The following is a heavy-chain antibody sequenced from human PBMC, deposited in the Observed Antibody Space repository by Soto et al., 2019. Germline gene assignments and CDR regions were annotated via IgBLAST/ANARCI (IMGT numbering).Heavy chain of an antibody. Sequence: SETLSLTCTVSDGSVSSGSYYWTWIRQPPGKGLEGIGYIYSSGSTLYNPSLKSRVIISIDTSMNQFSLKLSSVTAADTAVYYCARDSLALFDSWGQGTLVTVSS. CDR1: DGSVSSGSYY. CDR3: ARDSLALFDS. CDR2: IYSSGST. D-gene: IGHD5-12*01. V-gene: IGHV4-61*01. J-gene: IGHJ4*02.